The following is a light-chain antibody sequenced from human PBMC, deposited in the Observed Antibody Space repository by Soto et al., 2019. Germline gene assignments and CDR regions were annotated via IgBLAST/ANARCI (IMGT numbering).Light chain of an antibody. J-gene: IGKJ4*01. V-gene: IGKV3-11*01. CDR2: DAS. Sequence: EIVLTQSPATLSLSPGERATLSCRASQSFSSYLSLYQQKPGQAPSLIIYDASNMSTGIPARFSGSWSGTAFTLTIRSLETEDFAVYSCQQRSNWPSLTFGGGTKVEIK. CDR1: QSFSSY. CDR3: QQRSNWPSLT.